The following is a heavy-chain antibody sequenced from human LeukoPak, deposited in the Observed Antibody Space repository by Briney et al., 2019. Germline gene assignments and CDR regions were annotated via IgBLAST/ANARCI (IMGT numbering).Heavy chain of an antibody. D-gene: IGHD3-22*01. CDR1: GFTFDDYA. V-gene: IGHV3-43*02. Sequence: GGSLRLSCAASGFTFDDYAMHWVRQAPGKGLEWVSFITGDGGRTYYADSVKGRFTISRDNSKKSQYLQLSRLRTEDTALYFCAKDRDTSGYTHWGQGTLLSVSS. J-gene: IGHJ4*02. CDR2: ITGDGGRT. CDR3: AKDRDTSGYTH.